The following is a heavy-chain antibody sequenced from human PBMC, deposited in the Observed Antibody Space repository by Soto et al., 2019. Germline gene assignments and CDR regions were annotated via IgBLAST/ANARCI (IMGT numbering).Heavy chain of an antibody. CDR2: IYSGGST. D-gene: IGHD3-10*01. V-gene: IGHV3-53*01. CDR3: AKDGGFSGSYYYYGMDV. CDR1: GFTVSSNY. J-gene: IGHJ6*02. Sequence: PGGSLRLSCAASGFTVSSNYMSWVRQAPGKGLEWVSVIYSGGSTYYADSVKGRFTISRDNSKNTLYLQMNSLRAEDTAVYYCAKDGGFSGSYYYYGMDVWGQGTTVTVSS.